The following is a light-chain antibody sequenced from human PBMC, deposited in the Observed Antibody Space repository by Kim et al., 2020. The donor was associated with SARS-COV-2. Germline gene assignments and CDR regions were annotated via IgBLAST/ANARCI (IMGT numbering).Light chain of an antibody. CDR2: WAS. CDR1: QSVLYSSNNKNY. CDR3: QQYYSTPWT. V-gene: IGKV4-1*01. J-gene: IGKJ1*01. Sequence: DIVMTQSPDSLAVSLGGRATINCNSSQSVLYSSNNKNYLAWYQQKPGQPPKLLIYWASTRESGVPDRFSGSGSGTDFTLTISSLQAEDVAVYYCQQYYSTPWTFGQGTKVDIK.